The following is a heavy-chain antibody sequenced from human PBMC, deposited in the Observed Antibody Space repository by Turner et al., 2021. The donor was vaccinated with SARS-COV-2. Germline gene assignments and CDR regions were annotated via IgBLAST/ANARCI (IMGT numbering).Heavy chain of an antibody. Sequence: EVQLVESGGGLVQPGGSLRLSCVVSGFTFSDHYMDWVRQAPWKGLEWVGRTKNKVNGYTTEYAAAVKGRFTISRDDSKNSLYLQMNSLKTEDTAVYYCARGDKITYYYYGMDVWGQGTTVTVSS. J-gene: IGHJ6*02. V-gene: IGHV3-72*01. CDR1: GFTFSDHY. CDR2: TKNKVNGYTT. D-gene: IGHD2-21*02. CDR3: ARGDKITYYYYGMDV.